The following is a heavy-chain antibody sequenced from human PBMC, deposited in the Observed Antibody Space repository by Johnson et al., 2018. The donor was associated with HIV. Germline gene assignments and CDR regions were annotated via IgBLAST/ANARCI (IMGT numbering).Heavy chain of an antibody. D-gene: IGHD6-6*01. CDR1: GFTFDDYA. CDR3: AKEKGIAARHRSAHAFDI. J-gene: IGHJ3*02. Sequence: VQLVESGGGVVQPGRSLRLSCAASGFTFDDYAMHWVRQAPGKGLEWVSGISWNSGSLGYADSVKGRFTISRDNAKNSLHLQMNSLRVEDTALYYCAKEKGIAARHRSAHAFDIWGQGTMVTVSS. V-gene: IGHV3-9*01. CDR2: ISWNSGSL.